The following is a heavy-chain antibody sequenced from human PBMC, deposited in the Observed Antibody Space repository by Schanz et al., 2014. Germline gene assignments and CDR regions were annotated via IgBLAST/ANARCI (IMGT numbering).Heavy chain of an antibody. CDR2: ISGSGGNT. J-gene: IGHJ4*02. Sequence: EVQLLESGGGLVQPGGSLRLSCAASGFTFRGYAMSWVRQAPGRGLEWVSIISGSGGNTYYADAVRGRFTISRDNSKTTVYLKMNSLRAEDTAVYYCAKDAENTAMMTDYFDYWGQGTLVTVSS. CDR3: AKDAENTAMMTDYFDY. V-gene: IGHV3-23*01. D-gene: IGHD5-18*01. CDR1: GFTFRGYA.